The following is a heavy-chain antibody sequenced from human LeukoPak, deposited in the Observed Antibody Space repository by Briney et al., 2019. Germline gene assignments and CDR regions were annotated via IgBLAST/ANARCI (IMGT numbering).Heavy chain of an antibody. Sequence: QASETLSLTCAVYGGSFSGYYWSWIRQPPGKGLEWIGEINHSGSTNYNPSLKSRVTISVDTSKNQFSLKLSSVTAADTAVYYCTRIGNIDAFDIWGQGTMVTVSS. CDR2: INHSGST. J-gene: IGHJ3*02. D-gene: IGHD2/OR15-2a*01. CDR1: GGSFSGYY. CDR3: TRIGNIDAFDI. V-gene: IGHV4-34*01.